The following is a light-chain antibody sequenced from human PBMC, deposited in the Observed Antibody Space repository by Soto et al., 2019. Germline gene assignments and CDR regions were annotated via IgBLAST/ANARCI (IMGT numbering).Light chain of an antibody. CDR2: GAS. CDR3: HQYGSSPRT. V-gene: IGKV3-20*01. Sequence: EIVLTQSPGTLSLSPGDRATLSCRASQSVSSNFWAWYQQKPGQAPRLLIYGASIRATGIPDRFSGSGSVTDFTLTISRLEPEDFAMYFCHQYGSSPRTFGQGTKVEIK. J-gene: IGKJ1*01. CDR1: QSVSSNF.